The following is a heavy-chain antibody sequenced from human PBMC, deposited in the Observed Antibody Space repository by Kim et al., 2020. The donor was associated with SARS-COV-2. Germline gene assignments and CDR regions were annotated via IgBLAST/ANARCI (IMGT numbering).Heavy chain of an antibody. Sequence: ASVKVSCKASAYTFTSYAISWVRQAPGQGLEWMGWISAYNGNTNYAQKLQGRVTMTTDTSTSTAYMELRSLRSDDTAVYYCARMPRVAAAGTGGGFYYYGMDVWSQGTTVTVSS. CDR3: ARMPRVAAAGTGGGFYYYGMDV. CDR2: ISAYNGNT. V-gene: IGHV1-18*01. D-gene: IGHD6-13*01. CDR1: AYTFTSYA. J-gene: IGHJ6*02.